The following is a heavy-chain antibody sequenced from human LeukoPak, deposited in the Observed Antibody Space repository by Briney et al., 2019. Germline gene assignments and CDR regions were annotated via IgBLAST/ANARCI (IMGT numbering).Heavy chain of an antibody. CDR1: RLTFSGHS. D-gene: IGHD3-10*01. V-gene: IGHV3-74*03. CDR2: ITPDGSAT. Sequence: GGTLRLSCVASRLTFSGHSMHWVRQVPGKGLVAASRITPDGSATTYAASVKGRFTFSRANAKNTLYLEMNSLTAEDTALYYCTRSGYYNGYDYWGQETLVTVSS. J-gene: IGHJ4*02. CDR3: TRSGYYNGYDY.